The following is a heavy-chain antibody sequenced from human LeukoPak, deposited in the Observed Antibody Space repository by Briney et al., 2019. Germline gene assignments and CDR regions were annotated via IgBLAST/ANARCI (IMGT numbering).Heavy chain of an antibody. D-gene: IGHD2-15*01. V-gene: IGHV4-39*07. Sequence: SETLSLTCTVSGGSISSSSYYWGWIRQPPGKGLEGIGSIYYSGSTYYNPSLKSRVTISVDTSKNQFSLKLSSVTAADTAVYYCAGLGPGGYWGQGTLVTVSS. CDR2: IYYSGST. J-gene: IGHJ4*02. CDR1: GGSISSSSYY. CDR3: AGLGPGGY.